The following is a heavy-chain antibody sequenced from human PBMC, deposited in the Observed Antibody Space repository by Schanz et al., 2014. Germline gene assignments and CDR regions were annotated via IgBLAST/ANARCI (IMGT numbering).Heavy chain of an antibody. V-gene: IGHV1-18*04. CDR3: ARGFDFWDR. CDR1: GHPFTSYY. Sequence: QVQLVQSGAEVKKPGASVKVSCKASGHPFTSYYIHCVRQAPGQGPEFMGWISTFRNEDTNSAQRLQGRLTMTTDTPTSTAYMELRSLRSDDTTVYYSARGFDFWDRWGQGTLVTVSS. CDR2: ISTFRNEDT. D-gene: IGHD3-3*01. J-gene: IGHJ4*02.